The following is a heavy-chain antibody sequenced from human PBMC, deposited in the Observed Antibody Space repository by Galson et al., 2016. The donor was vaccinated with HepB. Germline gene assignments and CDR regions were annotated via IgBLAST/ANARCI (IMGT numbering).Heavy chain of an antibody. CDR1: GGSFSGYF. Sequence: SETLSLTCAVYGGSFSGYFWTWIRQSPGKGLEWIGEINQYENTNYNPSFKSRVTVSVDTSKKQFSLKLTSVTAADTAVYYCARGRFLWIQLPKVWRVWGQGTTVIVS. D-gene: IGHD3-3*01. CDR3: ARGRFLWIQLPKVWRV. V-gene: IGHV4-34*01. CDR2: INQYENT. J-gene: IGHJ6*02.